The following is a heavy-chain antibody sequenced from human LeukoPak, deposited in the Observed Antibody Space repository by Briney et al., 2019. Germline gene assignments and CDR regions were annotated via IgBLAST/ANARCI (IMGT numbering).Heavy chain of an antibody. CDR1: GFTFSSYA. D-gene: IGHD3-16*02. J-gene: IGHJ4*02. Sequence: GGSLRLSCAASGFTFSSYAMSWVRQAPGKGLEWVSAISGSGGSTYYADSVKGRFTISRDNSKNTLYLQMNSLRAEDTAVYYCAKVCDYVWGSYRYAGTHFDYWGQGTLVTVSS. CDR2: ISGSGGST. V-gene: IGHV3-23*01. CDR3: AKVCDYVWGSYRYAGTHFDY.